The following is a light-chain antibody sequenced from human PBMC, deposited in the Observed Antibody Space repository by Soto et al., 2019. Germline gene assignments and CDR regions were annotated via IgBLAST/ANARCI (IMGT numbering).Light chain of an antibody. CDR1: QTINNW. Sequence: DIQMTQSPSTLSASVGYRVTIACRASQTINNWLAWYQQKPGKAPKLLIYHVSTLESGVPSRFSGSGSGTEFTLTISSLQPDDFATYYCQQYNNFSTFGQGTKVDIK. V-gene: IGKV1-5*01. J-gene: IGKJ1*01. CDR2: HVS. CDR3: QQYNNFST.